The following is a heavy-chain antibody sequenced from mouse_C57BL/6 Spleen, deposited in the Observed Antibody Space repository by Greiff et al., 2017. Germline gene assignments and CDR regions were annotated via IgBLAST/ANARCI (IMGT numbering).Heavy chain of an antibody. J-gene: IGHJ3*01. CDR3: ARDDYDSWFAY. CDR1: GFNIKNTY. D-gene: IGHD2-4*01. Sequence: VQLQQSVAELVRPGASVKLSCTASGFNIKNTYMHWVKQRPEQGLEWIGRIDPANGNTKYAPKFQGKATITADTSSNTSFLQLRSLTSEDTAFYYLARDDYDSWFAYWGQGTLVTVSA. CDR2: IDPANGNT. V-gene: IGHV14-3*01.